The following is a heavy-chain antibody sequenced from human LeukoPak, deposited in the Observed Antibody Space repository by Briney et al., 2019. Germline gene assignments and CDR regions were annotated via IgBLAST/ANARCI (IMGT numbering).Heavy chain of an antibody. Sequence: SVMVSCKASGGTFSSYTISWVRQAPGQGLEWMGGIIPIFGTANYAQKFQGRVTITADESTSTAYMELNSLRSEDTAMYYCARLTDYYASGTYGRYAMDVWGKGTTVTVTS. CDR1: GGTFSSYT. CDR2: IIPIFGTA. J-gene: IGHJ6*04. V-gene: IGHV1-69*13. D-gene: IGHD3-10*01. CDR3: ARLTDYYASGTYGRYAMDV.